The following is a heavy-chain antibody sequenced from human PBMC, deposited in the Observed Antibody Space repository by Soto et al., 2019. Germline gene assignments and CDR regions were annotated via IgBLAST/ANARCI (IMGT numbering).Heavy chain of an antibody. CDR3: ARLYIVGTTMSYGMDV. D-gene: IGHD1-26*01. Sequence: QAHLVQSGAEVKKPGASVQVSCKSSGYNFTRFGISWVRQAPGQGLEWMGWISTYNGNTNYAQRLQGRVTMTTDTSTNTAYMELRSRRSDDTAVYYCARLYIVGTTMSYGMDVWGQGTTVTVSS. J-gene: IGHJ6*02. CDR1: GYNFTRFG. CDR2: ISTYNGNT. V-gene: IGHV1-18*01.